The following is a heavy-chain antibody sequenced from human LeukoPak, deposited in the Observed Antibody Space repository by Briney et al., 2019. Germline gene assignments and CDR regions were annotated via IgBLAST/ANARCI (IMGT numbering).Heavy chain of an antibody. CDR2: IKQDGSER. CDR3: ARAGSHWHYVY. V-gene: IGHV3-7*01. D-gene: IGHD3-10*01. CDR1: GFTFSGFS. Sequence: GGSLRLSCAASGFTFSGFSMSWVRQSPTKGLEWVANIKQDGSERYYVDPVKGRFTISRDNAKNSLSLQMNNLRVEDTAVYYCARAGSHWHYVYWGQGTVVTVSS. J-gene: IGHJ4*02.